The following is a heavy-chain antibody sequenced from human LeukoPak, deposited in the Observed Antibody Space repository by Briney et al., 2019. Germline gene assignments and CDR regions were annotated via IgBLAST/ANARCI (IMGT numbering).Heavy chain of an antibody. J-gene: IGHJ3*02. D-gene: IGHD3-3*01. CDR2: INPNSGGT. CDR1: GYTFTGYY. V-gene: IGHV1-2*02. CDR3: ARIVSFEVVTSPRAFDX. Sequence: ASVKVSCKASGYTFTGYYMHWVRQAPGQGLEWMGWINPNSGGTNYAQKFQGRVTMTRDTSISTAYMELSRLRSDDTAVYYCARIVSFEVVTSPRAFDXXXQGTMVTVSS.